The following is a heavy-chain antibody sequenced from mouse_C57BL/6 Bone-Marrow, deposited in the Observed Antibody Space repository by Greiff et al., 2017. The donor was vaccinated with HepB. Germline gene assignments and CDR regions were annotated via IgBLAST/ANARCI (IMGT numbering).Heavy chain of an antibody. J-gene: IGHJ4*01. Sequence: QVQLQQSGAELVRPGASVKLSCKASGYTFTDYYINWVKQRPGQGLEWIARIYPGSGNTYYNEKFKGKATLTAEKSSSTAYMQLSSLTSEDSAVYFCARRELGIYYDYNYAMDYWGQGTSVTVSS. D-gene: IGHD2-4*01. CDR3: ARRELGIYYDYNYAMDY. CDR1: GYTFTDYY. CDR2: IYPGSGNT. V-gene: IGHV1-76*01.